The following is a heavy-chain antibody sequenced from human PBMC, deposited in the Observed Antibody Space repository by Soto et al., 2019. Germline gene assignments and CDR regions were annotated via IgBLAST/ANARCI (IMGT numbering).Heavy chain of an antibody. Sequence: EVQLVESGGGIVQPGGSLRLSCAASGFTFSSYWMHWVRQAPGKGLVWVSRINGDGSTTKYAESVTGRFTMSRDNAKNTLYLQMNSLRAEDTAVFYCARDPDISGGPHYYNSMDVWGRGTTVTVSS. CDR1: GFTFSSYW. CDR3: ARDPDISGGPHYYNSMDV. V-gene: IGHV3-74*03. J-gene: IGHJ6*03. D-gene: IGHD2-15*01. CDR2: INGDGSTT.